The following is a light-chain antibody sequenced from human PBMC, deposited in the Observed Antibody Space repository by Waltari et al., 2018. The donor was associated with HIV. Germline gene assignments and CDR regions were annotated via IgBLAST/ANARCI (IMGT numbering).Light chain of an antibody. CDR3: SSFTSGTTWV. CDR2: DVS. CDR1: SSDIGGYDH. Sequence: QSALTQPASVSGSPGQSITISCTGTSSDIGGYDHVCWYQQHPGRAPKLKIYDVSNLPSVVSSRFSGSNSGNTASLPISGLQTEDEADYYCSSFTSGTTWVFGGGTKVTVL. J-gene: IGLJ3*02. V-gene: IGLV2-14*03.